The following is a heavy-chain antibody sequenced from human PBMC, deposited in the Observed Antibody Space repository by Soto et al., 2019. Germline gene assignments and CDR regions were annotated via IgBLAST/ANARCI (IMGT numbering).Heavy chain of an antibody. V-gene: IGHV3-7*05. J-gene: IGHJ4*02. D-gene: IGHD2-15*01. Sequence: EVQLVESGGVLVQPGGSLRLSCAASGFTFSSYWMSWVRQAPGKGLEWVANIKQDGSEKYYVDSVKGRFTISRDNAKNSLYLQMNSLSAEDTAVYYCARSPAYCSGGSCYNFDYWGQGTLVTVSS. CDR1: GFTFSSYW. CDR2: IKQDGSEK. CDR3: ARSPAYCSGGSCYNFDY.